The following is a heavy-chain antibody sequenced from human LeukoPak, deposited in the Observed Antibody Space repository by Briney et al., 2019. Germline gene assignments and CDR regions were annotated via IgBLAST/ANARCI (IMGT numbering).Heavy chain of an antibody. J-gene: IGHJ4*02. CDR1: GFTFSSSW. CDR2: IKQDGSEK. CDR3: AKELEAMVGTESDY. V-gene: IGHV3-7*03. Sequence: GGSLRLSCAASGFTFSSSWMSWVRQAPGKGLEWVVYIKQDGSEKYYVDSVKGRFTISRDNAKNSLYLQMNSLKAEDTAVYYCAKELEAMVGTESDYGGQGTLVTVSS. D-gene: IGHD6-19*01.